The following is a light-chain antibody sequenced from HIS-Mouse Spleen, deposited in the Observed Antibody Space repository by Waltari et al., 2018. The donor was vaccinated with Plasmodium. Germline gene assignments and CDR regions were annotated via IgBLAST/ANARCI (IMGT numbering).Light chain of an antibody. CDR3: QQYGSSPLT. CDR1: QSVSSSY. V-gene: IGKV3-20*01. CDR2: GAS. Sequence: EIVLTQSPGTLPLPPGEGATLSCRARQSVSSSYLAWYQQKPGQAPRLLIYGASSRATGIPDRFSGSGSGTDFTLTISRLEPEDFAVYYCQQYGSSPLTFGGGTKVEIK. J-gene: IGKJ4*01.